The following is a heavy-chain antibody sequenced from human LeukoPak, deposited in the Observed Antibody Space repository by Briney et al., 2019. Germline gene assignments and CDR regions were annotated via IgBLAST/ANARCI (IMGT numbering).Heavy chain of an antibody. CDR1: GGSISSYY. CDR2: IYYSGGT. Sequence: SETLSLTCTVSGGSISSYYWSWIRQPPGKGLEWIGYIYYSGGTNYNPSLKSRVTISVDTSKNQFSLKLSSVTAADTAVYYCARSKRGIAAAYNWFDPWGQGTLVTVSS. D-gene: IGHD6-13*01. CDR3: ARSKRGIAAAYNWFDP. V-gene: IGHV4-59*12. J-gene: IGHJ5*02.